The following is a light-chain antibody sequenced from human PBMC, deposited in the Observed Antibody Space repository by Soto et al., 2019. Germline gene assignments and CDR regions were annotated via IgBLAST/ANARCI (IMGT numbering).Light chain of an antibody. Sequence: QPVLTQPPSASGTPGQRVTIFCSGANSNIEDNYVYWYQQLPGTAPKLLIYKNNQRPSGVPDRFSGSRSGTSASLVISGLQSADEADYYCGARLNSLSRSWVFGGGTKLTVL. CDR1: NSNIEDNY. J-gene: IGLJ3*02. CDR3: GARLNSLSRSWV. CDR2: KNN. V-gene: IGLV1-47*01.